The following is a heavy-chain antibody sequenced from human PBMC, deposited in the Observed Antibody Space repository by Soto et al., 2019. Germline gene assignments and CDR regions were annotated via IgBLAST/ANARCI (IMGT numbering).Heavy chain of an antibody. CDR1: GDTFNFYT. D-gene: IGHD3-10*01. CDR3: ATSYGSGYRAFDS. J-gene: IGHJ4*02. V-gene: IGHV1-69*02. CDR2: INPILSMS. Sequence: QVQLVQSGADVQRPRSSVRVSCKASGDTFNFYTINWVRQAPGQGLQWMGRINPILSMSNYVPRFQGRVTMTADKSTSTAYMELSSLRSEDTAMYYCATSYGSGYRAFDSWGQGALVTVSS.